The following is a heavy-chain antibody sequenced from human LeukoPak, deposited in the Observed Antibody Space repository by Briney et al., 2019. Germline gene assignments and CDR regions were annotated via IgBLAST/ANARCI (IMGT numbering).Heavy chain of an antibody. CDR1: GASISSYY. Sequence: SETLSLTCTVSGASISSYYWSWIRQPPGKGLEWIGDIYYSGSIKYNPSLKSRVTISVDTSKNQFSLKLSAVTAADTAVYYCARGRQDGYNYGIFDYWGQGTLVTVSS. CDR3: ARGRQDGYNYGIFDY. J-gene: IGHJ4*02. CDR2: IYYSGSI. V-gene: IGHV4-59*01. D-gene: IGHD5-24*01.